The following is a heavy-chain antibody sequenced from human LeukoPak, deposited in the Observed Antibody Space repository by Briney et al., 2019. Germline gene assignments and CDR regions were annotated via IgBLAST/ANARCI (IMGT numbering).Heavy chain of an antibody. D-gene: IGHD1-26*01. V-gene: IGHV3-30-3*01. CDR2: ISYDGSNK. J-gene: IGHJ4*02. Sequence: GGSLRLSCAASGFTFSSYAMHWVRQAPGKGLEWVAVISYDGSNKYYADSVKGRFTISRDNSKNTLYLQMNSLRAEDTAVYYCARDQWELTPRLDYWGQGTLVTVSS. CDR1: GFTFSSYA. CDR3: ARDQWELTPRLDY.